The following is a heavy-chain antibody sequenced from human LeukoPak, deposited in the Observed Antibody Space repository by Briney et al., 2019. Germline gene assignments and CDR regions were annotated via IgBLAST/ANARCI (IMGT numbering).Heavy chain of an antibody. D-gene: IGHD5-18*01. Sequence: GGSLRLSCAASGFTFSSYEMNWVRQAPGKGLEWVSYISSSGSTIYYADSVKGRFTISRDNAKNSLYLQMNSLRAEDTAVYYCARAGDTAMVTWFGPWGQGTLVTVSS. CDR3: ARAGDTAMVTWFGP. CDR1: GFTFSSYE. V-gene: IGHV3-48*03. CDR2: ISSSGSTI. J-gene: IGHJ5*02.